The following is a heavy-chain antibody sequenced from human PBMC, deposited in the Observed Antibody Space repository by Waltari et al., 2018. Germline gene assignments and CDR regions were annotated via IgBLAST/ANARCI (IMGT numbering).Heavy chain of an antibody. CDR2: MNPNSGNT. D-gene: IGHD3-10*01. J-gene: IGHJ5*02. V-gene: IGHV1-8*01. Sequence: QVQLVQSGAEVKKPGASVKVSCKASGYTFTTYDINWVRQATGQGLEWMGWMNPNSGNTGYAQKVQGRVTMTRNTSTSTAYMELSSLTSEDTAVYYCCRTYYDDSGSSGNWFDPWGQGTLVTVSS. CDR3: CRTYYDDSGSSGNWFDP. CDR1: GYTFTTYD.